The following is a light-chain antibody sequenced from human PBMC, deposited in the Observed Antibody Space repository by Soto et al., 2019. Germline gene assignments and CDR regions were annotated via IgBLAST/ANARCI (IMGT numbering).Light chain of an antibody. CDR2: EGS. CDR3: CSYAGSSTLV. CDR1: SSDVGTYNL. V-gene: IGLV2-23*01. J-gene: IGLJ2*01. Sequence: QPVLTQPASVSGSPGQSITISCTGTSSDVGTYNLVSWYQQHPGKAPKLMIYEGSKRPSGVSNRFSGSKSGNTASLTIFGLQAEDEADYYCCSYAGSSTLVFGGGTKLTVL.